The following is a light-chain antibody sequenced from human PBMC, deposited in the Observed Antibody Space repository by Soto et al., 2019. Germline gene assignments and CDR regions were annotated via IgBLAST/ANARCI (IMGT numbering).Light chain of an antibody. CDR3: SAYAASNNFYFV. Sequence: QSVLTQPPSASGSPGQSVTISCTGTSSDVGGYNYVSWYQQYPGRAPKLMIYEDTKPPSGVPDRFSGSKSGNTASLTVSGLQAEDDADYYCSAYAASNNFYFVFGGGTKVTVL. CDR1: SSDVGGYNY. J-gene: IGLJ3*02. V-gene: IGLV2-8*01. CDR2: EDT.